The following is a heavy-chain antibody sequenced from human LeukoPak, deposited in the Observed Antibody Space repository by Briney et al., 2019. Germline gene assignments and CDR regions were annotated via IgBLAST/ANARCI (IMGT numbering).Heavy chain of an antibody. CDR1: GGTFSSYA. J-gene: IGHJ3*02. V-gene: IGHV1-69*13. D-gene: IGHD6-19*01. CDR2: IIPIFGTA. CDR3: AREYSSGWWDAFDI. Sequence: SVKVSCKASGGTFSSYAISWVRQAPGQGLEWMGGIIPIFGTANYAQKFQGRVTFTADESTSTAYMELSSLRSEDTAVYYCAREYSSGWWDAFDIWGQGTMVTVSS.